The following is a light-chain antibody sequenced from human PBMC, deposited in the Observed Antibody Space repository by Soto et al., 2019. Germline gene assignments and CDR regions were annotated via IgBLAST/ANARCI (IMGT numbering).Light chain of an antibody. CDR2: GNS. J-gene: IGLJ2*01. CDR3: QYYDSSLSGYVV. V-gene: IGLV1-40*01. Sequence: QSVLTQPPSVSGAPGQRVTISCTGSSSNIGAGYDVHWYQQLPGTAPKLLIYGNSNRPSGVPDRFSGSKSGTSASLAITGLQAEEEADYYCQYYDSSLSGYVVFGGGTQLTVL. CDR1: SSNIGAGYD.